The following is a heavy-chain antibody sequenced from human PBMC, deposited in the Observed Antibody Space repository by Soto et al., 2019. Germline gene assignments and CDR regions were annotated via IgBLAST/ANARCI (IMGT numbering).Heavy chain of an antibody. V-gene: IGHV3-9*01. CDR3: AKGVVSRWFFAAIHI. CDR1: GFTFDDYA. D-gene: IGHD2-15*01. CDR2: ISSNGGRV. J-gene: IGHJ3*02. Sequence: PGGSLRLSCAASGFTFDDYAIHWVRQSPGKGLEWVSGISSNGGRVGYADSVKGRFTISRDNAKNSLYLQMNSLRAEDTALYYCAKGVVSRWFFAAIHISGQGTMVTGSS.